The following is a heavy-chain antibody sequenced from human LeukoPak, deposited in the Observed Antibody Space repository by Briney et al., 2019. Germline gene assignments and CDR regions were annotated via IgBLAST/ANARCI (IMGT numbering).Heavy chain of an antibody. J-gene: IGHJ6*03. CDR1: GFTFSSYS. Sequence: PGGSLRLSCEASGFTFSSYSMNWVRQAPGKGLEWISYISTSTTTIYYANSVKGRFTISRDNAKKSLYLQMNSLRVEDTGVYYCARDFMAARPNYYYYMDVWGKGTTVTVSS. CDR3: ARDFMAARPNYYYYMDV. V-gene: IGHV3-48*01. D-gene: IGHD6-6*01. CDR2: ISTSTTTI.